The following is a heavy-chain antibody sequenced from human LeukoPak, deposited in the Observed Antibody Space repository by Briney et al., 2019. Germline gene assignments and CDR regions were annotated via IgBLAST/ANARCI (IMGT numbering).Heavy chain of an antibody. V-gene: IGHV4-31*03. J-gene: IGHJ6*03. CDR2: IYYSGST. CDR3: ARVDGFGELLEYYMDV. Sequence: SETLSLTCTVSGGSISSGGYYWSWIRQHPGKGLEWIGYIYYSGSTYYNPSLKSRVTISVDTSKNQFSLKLRSVTAADTAVYYCARVDGFGELLEYYMDVWGKGTTVTVSS. CDR1: GGSISSGGYY. D-gene: IGHD3-10*01.